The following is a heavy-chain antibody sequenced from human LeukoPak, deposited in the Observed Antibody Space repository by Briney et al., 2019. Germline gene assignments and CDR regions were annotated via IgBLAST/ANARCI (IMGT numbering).Heavy chain of an antibody. Sequence: ASVKVSCKASGYTFTSYGISWVRQAPGQGLEWMGWMNPNSGNTGYAQKFQGRVTMTRNTSISTAYMELSSLRSEDTAVYYCARLMVRGATMTFGYWGQGTLVTVSS. D-gene: IGHD3-10*01. CDR3: ARLMVRGATMTFGY. CDR1: GYTFTSYG. J-gene: IGHJ4*02. V-gene: IGHV1-8*02. CDR2: MNPNSGNT.